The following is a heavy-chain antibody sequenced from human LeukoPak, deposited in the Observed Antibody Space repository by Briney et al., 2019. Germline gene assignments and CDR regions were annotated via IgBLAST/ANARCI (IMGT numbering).Heavy chain of an antibody. CDR2: ISHDGYST. CDR3: AREYYSSFDY. Sequence: GESLRLSCVASGFYFNPYWMAWVRQAPGKGLEWVATISHDGYSTLYVDSVRGRFSISRDNAQNSLFLQMSSLRVDDTAVYYCAREYYSSFDYWGQGALVTVSS. V-gene: IGHV3-7*01. J-gene: IGHJ4*02. D-gene: IGHD2-21*01. CDR1: GFYFNPYW.